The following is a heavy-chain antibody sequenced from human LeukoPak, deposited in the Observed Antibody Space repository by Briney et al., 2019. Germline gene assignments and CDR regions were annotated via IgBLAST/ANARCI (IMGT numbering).Heavy chain of an antibody. Sequence: GASVKLSCKASGGTFTSYAISWVRQAPGQGLEWMGRIIPILGIANYAQKFQGRVTITADKSTSTAYMELSSLRSEDTAVYYCARDVVTSAGATDDYWGQGTLVTVCS. CDR3: ARDVVTSAGATDDY. CDR1: GGTFTSYA. J-gene: IGHJ4*02. D-gene: IGHD2-21*02. CDR2: IIPILGIA. V-gene: IGHV1-69*04.